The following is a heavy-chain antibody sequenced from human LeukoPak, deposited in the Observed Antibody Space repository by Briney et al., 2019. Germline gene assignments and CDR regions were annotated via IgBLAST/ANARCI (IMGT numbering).Heavy chain of an antibody. CDR3: ARDARGYSYGSRHYYYYMDV. V-gene: IGHV1-69*05. CDR2: IIPIFGTA. CDR1: GGTFSSYA. D-gene: IGHD5-18*01. J-gene: IGHJ6*03. Sequence: GSSVKVSCKASGGTFSSYAISWVRQAPGQVLEWMGGIIPIFGTANYAQKLQGRVTITTDESTSTAYMELSSLRSEDTAVYYCARDARGYSYGSRHYYYYMDVWGKGTTVTVSS.